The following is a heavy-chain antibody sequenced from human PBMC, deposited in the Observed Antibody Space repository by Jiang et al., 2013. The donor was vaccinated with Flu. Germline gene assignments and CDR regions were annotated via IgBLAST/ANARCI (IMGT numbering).Heavy chain of an antibody. J-gene: IGHJ5*02. Sequence: LKSRVTISVDTSKNQFSLKLSSVTATDTAVYYCASGRRDDFWSGYYSLNWFDPWGQGTLVTVSS. D-gene: IGHD3-3*01. CDR3: ASGRRDDFWSGYYSLNWFDP. V-gene: IGHV4-39*01.